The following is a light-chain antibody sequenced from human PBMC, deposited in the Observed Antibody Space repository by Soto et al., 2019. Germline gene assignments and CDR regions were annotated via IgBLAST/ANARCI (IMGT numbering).Light chain of an antibody. CDR3: QQSFSNPFT. CDR1: QRISRY. CDR2: ATN. J-gene: IGKJ2*01. V-gene: IGKV1-39*01. Sequence: DIQMTQSPSSLSAFVGDRVTITCRASQRISRYLNWYQQKPGNPPKFLIYATNTLQSGVPSRFSGDGAGTDFTLTISALQPEDIATYYCQQSFSNPFTFGQGTRLEVK.